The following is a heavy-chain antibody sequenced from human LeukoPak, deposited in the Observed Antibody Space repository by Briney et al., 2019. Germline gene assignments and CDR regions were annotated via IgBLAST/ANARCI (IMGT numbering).Heavy chain of an antibody. V-gene: IGHV3-30*02. J-gene: IGHJ4*02. D-gene: IGHD6-13*01. Sequence: PGGSLRLSCAASGFTFSSSAMSWVRQAPGKGLEWVAFIRYDGSNKYYADSVKGRFTISRDNSKNTLYLQMNSLRAEDTAVYYCAKDRYSSSSYYFDYWGQGTLVTVSS. CDR2: IRYDGSNK. CDR1: GFTFSSSA. CDR3: AKDRYSSSSYYFDY.